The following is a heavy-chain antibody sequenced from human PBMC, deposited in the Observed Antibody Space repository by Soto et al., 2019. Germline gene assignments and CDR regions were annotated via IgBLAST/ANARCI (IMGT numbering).Heavy chain of an antibody. J-gene: IGHJ4*02. CDR3: SSLRVGYCSSTSCYGEYDY. V-gene: IGHV4-39*01. Sequence: SETLSLTCTVSGGSISSSSYYWGWIRQPPGKGLEWIGSIYYSGSTYYNTSLKSRVTLSVDTSKNQFFLKLSSVTAADTAVYYCSSLRVGYCSSTSCYGEYDYWGQGTLVTVSS. D-gene: IGHD2-2*01. CDR2: IYYSGST. CDR1: GGSISSSSYY.